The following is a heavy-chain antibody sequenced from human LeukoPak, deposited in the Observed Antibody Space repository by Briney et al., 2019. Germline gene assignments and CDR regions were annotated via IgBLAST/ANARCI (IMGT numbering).Heavy chain of an antibody. CDR3: ARGPGLWLYSHSYYYYYYMDV. D-gene: IGHD5-18*01. V-gene: IGHV3-30*03. J-gene: IGHJ6*03. CDR2: ISYDGSNK. Sequence: GGSLRLSCAASGFTFSSYGMHWVRQAPGKGLEWVAVISYDGSNKYYADSVKGRFTISRDNSKNTLYLQMNSLRAEDTAVYYCARGPGLWLYSHSYYYYYYMDVWGKGTTVAVSS. CDR1: GFTFSSYG.